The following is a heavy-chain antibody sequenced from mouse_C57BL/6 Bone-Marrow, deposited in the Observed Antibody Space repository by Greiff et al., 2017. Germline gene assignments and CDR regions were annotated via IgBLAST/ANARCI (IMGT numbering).Heavy chain of an antibody. J-gene: IGHJ2*01. CDR2: ILPGSGST. Sequence: QVQLQQSGAELMKPGASVKLSCKATGYTFTGYWIEWVKQRPGHGLEWIGEILPGSGSTNYNEKFKGKATLTADTSSNTAYMQLSSLTTEDSAIYYCARTLYYFDYWGQGTTLTVSS. CDR3: ARTLYYFDY. CDR1: GYTFTGYW. V-gene: IGHV1-9*01.